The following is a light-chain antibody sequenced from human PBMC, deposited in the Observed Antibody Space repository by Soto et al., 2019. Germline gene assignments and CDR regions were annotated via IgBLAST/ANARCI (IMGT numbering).Light chain of an antibody. CDR1: QSISNN. CDR2: GAS. CDR3: QQYGSSPPIT. J-gene: IGKJ5*01. V-gene: IGKV3-20*01. Sequence: EIVLTQSPGTLSLSPGERATLSCRASQSISNNFAWFQQKPGQAPRLLIYGASSRATGIPDRFSGSGSGTDFTLTISRLEPEDFAVYYCQQYGSSPPITFGQGTRLEIK.